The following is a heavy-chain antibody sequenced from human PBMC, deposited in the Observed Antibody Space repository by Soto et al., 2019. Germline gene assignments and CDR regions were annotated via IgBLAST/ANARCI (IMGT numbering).Heavy chain of an antibody. J-gene: IGHJ5*02. CDR3: ARGGHFVVVPAAMRRNWFDP. Sequence: SETLSLTCAVYGGSFSGYYWSWIRQPPGKGLEWIGEINHSGSTNYNPSLKSRVTISVDTSKNQFSLKLSSVTAADTAVYYCARGGHFVVVPAAMRRNWFDPWGQGTLVTVSS. CDR2: INHSGST. D-gene: IGHD2-2*01. CDR1: GGSFSGYY. V-gene: IGHV4-34*01.